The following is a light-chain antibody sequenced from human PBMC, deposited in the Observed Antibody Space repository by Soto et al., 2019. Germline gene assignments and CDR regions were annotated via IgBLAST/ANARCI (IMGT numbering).Light chain of an antibody. CDR2: DVS. Sequence: QSVLTQPASVSGSPGQSITISCTGTSSDVGGYNYVSWYQQHPGKAPKLMIHDVSNRPSGVSNRFSGSKSGNTASLTISGLQAEDEADYYCNSYTSSSTYVSGPGTKFTVL. J-gene: IGLJ1*01. V-gene: IGLV2-14*01. CDR3: NSYTSSSTYV. CDR1: SSDVGGYNY.